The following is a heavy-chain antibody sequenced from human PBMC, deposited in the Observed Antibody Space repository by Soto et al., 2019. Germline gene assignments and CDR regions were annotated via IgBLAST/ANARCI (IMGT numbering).Heavy chain of an antibody. V-gene: IGHV1-69*13. CDR3: ARDREQLWLLGY. CDR2: IIPIFGTA. CDR1: GGTFSSYA. Sequence: SVKVSCKASGGTFSSYAISWVRQAPGQGLEWMGGIIPIFGTANYAQKFQGRVTITADESTSTAYMELISLRSVDTAVYYCARDREQLWLLGYWGQGTLVTVSS. J-gene: IGHJ4*02. D-gene: IGHD5-18*01.